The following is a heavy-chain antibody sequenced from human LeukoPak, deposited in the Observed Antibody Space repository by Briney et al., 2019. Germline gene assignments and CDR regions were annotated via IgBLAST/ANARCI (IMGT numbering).Heavy chain of an antibody. J-gene: IGHJ4*02. Sequence: PSETLSLTCTVSGGSISSYYWSWIRQPPGKGLEWIGYISYSGSTNYNPSLKSRVTISVDTSKNQFSLKLSSVTAANTAIYYCARNIVGPRQVDYWGQGTLVTVSS. D-gene: IGHD1-26*01. CDR2: ISYSGST. CDR3: ARNIVGPRQVDY. V-gene: IGHV4-59*01. CDR1: GGSISSYY.